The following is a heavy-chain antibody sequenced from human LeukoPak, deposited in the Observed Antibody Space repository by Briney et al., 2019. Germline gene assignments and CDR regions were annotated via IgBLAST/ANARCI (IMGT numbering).Heavy chain of an antibody. CDR1: GFTFSSYE. Sequence: PGGSLRLSCAASGFTFSSYEMNWVRQAPGKGLEWVSYISSSGSTIYYADSVKGRFTISRDNSKNTLYLQMNSLRAEDTAVYYCAKGDWDTAMVHFDYWGQGTLVTVSS. D-gene: IGHD5-18*01. J-gene: IGHJ4*02. CDR2: ISSSGSTI. V-gene: IGHV3-48*03. CDR3: AKGDWDTAMVHFDY.